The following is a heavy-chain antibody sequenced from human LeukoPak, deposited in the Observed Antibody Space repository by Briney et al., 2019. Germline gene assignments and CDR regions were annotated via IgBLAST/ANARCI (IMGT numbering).Heavy chain of an antibody. Sequence: GGSLRLSCAASGFTFSSYGMNWVRQAPGKGLEWVSAISGSGGSTYYADSVKGRFTISRDNAKNSLYLQMNSLRAEDTAVYYCARDSIVWNDGDDAFDIWGQGTMVTVSS. CDR1: GFTFSSYG. D-gene: IGHD1-1*01. CDR3: ARDSIVWNDGDDAFDI. J-gene: IGHJ3*02. CDR2: ISGSGGST. V-gene: IGHV3-21*01.